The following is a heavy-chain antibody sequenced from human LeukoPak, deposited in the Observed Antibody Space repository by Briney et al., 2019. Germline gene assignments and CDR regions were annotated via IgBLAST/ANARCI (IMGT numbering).Heavy chain of an antibody. D-gene: IGHD4-23*01. Sequence: SQTLSLTCAVSGGSINSGGNSWTWIRLPPGEALEWVGHIYLSGNTYYNPSLKSRVTILLDTSNNRFSLRVTSMTAADTAVYYCARGDYGANSGLDYWGQGTLVTVSS. CDR1: GGSINSGGNS. V-gene: IGHV4-30-2*01. CDR2: IYLSGNT. J-gene: IGHJ4*02. CDR3: ARGDYGANSGLDY.